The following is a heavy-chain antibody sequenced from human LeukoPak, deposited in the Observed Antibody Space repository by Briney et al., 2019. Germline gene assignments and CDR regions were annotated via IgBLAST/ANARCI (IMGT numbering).Heavy chain of an antibody. CDR2: IIPILGIA. Sequence: ASVKVSCKASGGTFSSYAISWVRQAPGQGLEWMGRIIPILGIANYAQKFQGRVTITADKSTSTAYMELSSLRSEDTAVYYCAPEPGPYSSSWYGGAFDIWAKGEWSPSLQ. V-gene: IGHV1-69*04. CDR1: GGTFSSYA. CDR3: APEPGPYSSSWYGGAFDI. D-gene: IGHD6-13*01. J-gene: IGHJ3*02.